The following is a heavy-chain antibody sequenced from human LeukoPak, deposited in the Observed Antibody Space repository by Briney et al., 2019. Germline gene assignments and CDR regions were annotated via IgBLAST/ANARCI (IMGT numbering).Heavy chain of an antibody. Sequence: GGSLRLSCAASGFTFSDYYMSWIRQAPGKGLEWVSYISSSGSTKYYADSVKGRFTISRDNAKNSLYLQMKSLRAEDTAVDYCARRGIADRSAFDIWGQGTMVTVSS. V-gene: IGHV3-11*04. CDR1: GFTFSDYY. CDR3: ARRGIADRSAFDI. D-gene: IGHD2-21*01. J-gene: IGHJ3*02. CDR2: ISSSGSTK.